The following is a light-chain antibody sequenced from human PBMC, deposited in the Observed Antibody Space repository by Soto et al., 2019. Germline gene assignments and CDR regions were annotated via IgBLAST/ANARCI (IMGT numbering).Light chain of an antibody. J-gene: IGLJ2*01. V-gene: IGLV2-8*01. CDR1: SSTVGDYNY. CDR2: EVN. CDR3: SSYAGSNCL. Sequence: QSVLTQPPSASGSPGQSVTISCTGTSSTVGDYNYVSWYQHHPDKAPKLVIYEVNKRPSGVPDRFSGSKSGNTASLTVSGLQAEDEADYYCSSYAGSNCLFGGGTKVTVL.